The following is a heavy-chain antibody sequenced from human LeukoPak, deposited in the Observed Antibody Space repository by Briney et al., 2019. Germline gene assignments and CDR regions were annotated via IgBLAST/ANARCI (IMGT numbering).Heavy chain of an antibody. CDR1: GYTFPTSG. CDR3: ATSPSNYYDSGGYGPHGY. CDR2: ISSYNDNT. D-gene: IGHD3-22*01. J-gene: IGHJ4*02. Sequence: ASVKVSCKASGYTFPTSGISWVRQAPGQGLEWMGWISSYNDNTHYVQKVQGRMTMTTDTSTRTVYMELRNLRPDDTAVYYCATSPSNYYDSGGYGPHGYWGQGTLVTVSS. V-gene: IGHV1-18*01.